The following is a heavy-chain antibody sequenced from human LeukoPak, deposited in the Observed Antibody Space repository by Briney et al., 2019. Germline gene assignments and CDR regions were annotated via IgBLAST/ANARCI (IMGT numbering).Heavy chain of an antibody. D-gene: IGHD3-10*01. CDR1: GFSFSTYF. V-gene: IGHV3-23*01. Sequence: GGSLRLSCVASGFSFSTYFLTWVRQAPGKGLEWVSEISTSGGSTYYADSVKGRFTISRDNSKNTLYLQMNSLRIEDTAVYYCAKDTEYSDSGSFDKGLDHWGQGTLVTVSS. J-gene: IGHJ4*02. CDR2: ISTSGGST. CDR3: AKDTEYSDSGSFDKGLDH.